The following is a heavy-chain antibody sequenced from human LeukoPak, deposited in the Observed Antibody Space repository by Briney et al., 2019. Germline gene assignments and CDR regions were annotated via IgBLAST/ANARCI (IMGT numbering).Heavy chain of an antibody. CDR3: ARGYCSSTSCYYYYYYYYMDV. CDR2: IFYSGTT. V-gene: IGHV4-39*07. CDR1: GDSISSSSYY. Sequence: SETLSLTCSVSGDSISSSSYYWGWIRQPPGKGLEWIGTIFYSGTTYYNPTLKSRVTISVDTSKNQFSLKLSSVTAADTAVYYCARGYCSSTSCYYYYYYYYMDVWGKGTTVTVSS. J-gene: IGHJ6*03. D-gene: IGHD2-2*01.